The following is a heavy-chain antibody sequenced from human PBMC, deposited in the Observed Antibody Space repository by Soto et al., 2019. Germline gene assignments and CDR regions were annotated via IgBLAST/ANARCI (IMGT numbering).Heavy chain of an antibody. D-gene: IGHD2-15*01. Sequence: GGSLRLSCAASGFTFSSYAMSWVRQAPGKGLEWVSAISGSGGSTYYADSVKGRFTISRDNSKNTLYLQMNSLRAEDTAVYYCAKVNALGYCSGGSCYPFDYWGQGTLVTVSS. CDR1: GFTFSSYA. J-gene: IGHJ4*02. CDR3: AKVNALGYCSGGSCYPFDY. V-gene: IGHV3-23*01. CDR2: ISGSGGST.